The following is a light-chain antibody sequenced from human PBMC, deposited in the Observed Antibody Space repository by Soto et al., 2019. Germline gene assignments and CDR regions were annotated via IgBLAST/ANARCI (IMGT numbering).Light chain of an antibody. CDR2: DAS. V-gene: IGKV1-5*01. Sequence: DIRMTQSPSTLSAFVGDRVTITCRASQSISLSLAWYQQKPGKAPDLLISDASNLERGVPSRFSGSGSGTEFTLTISSLHPDDFAPYYCHPYNSYWTFGAGTKV. CDR1: QSISLS. CDR3: HPYNSYWT. J-gene: IGKJ4*01.